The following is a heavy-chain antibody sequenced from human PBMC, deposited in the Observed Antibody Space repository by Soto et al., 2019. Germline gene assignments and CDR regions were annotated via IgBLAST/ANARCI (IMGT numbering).Heavy chain of an antibody. CDR2: IYYSGST. J-gene: IGHJ3*02. Sequence: SETLSLTCTVSGGSISSGDYYWSWIRQPPGKGLEWIGYIYYSGSTYYNPSLKSRVTISVDTSKNQFSLKLSSVTAADTAVYYCASEQRFEGKYDAFDIWGQGTMVTVSS. CDR3: ASEQRFEGKYDAFDI. CDR1: GGSISSGDYY. D-gene: IGHD6-25*01. V-gene: IGHV4-30-4*01.